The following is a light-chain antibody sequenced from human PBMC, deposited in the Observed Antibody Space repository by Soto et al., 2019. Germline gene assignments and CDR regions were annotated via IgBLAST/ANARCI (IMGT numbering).Light chain of an antibody. J-gene: IGKJ5*01. CDR1: RSISSW. Sequence: RVEITCRENRSISSWLAWYQQKPGKAPKLQIYDASSLESGVPSRFSGSGSGTQFTLTISSLQSEDFAIYYCPQYHDWPITSGQGTLLEV. CDR3: PQYHDWPIT. CDR2: DAS. V-gene: IGKV1-5*01.